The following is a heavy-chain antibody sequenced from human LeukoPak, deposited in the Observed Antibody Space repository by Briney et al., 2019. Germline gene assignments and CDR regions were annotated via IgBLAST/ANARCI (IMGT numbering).Heavy chain of an antibody. CDR2: IYYSGST. CDR3: ASSPQRWLQLKREYYFDY. Sequence: SETLFLTCTESGGSISSLYCSGIRQPPGKGLEWIGYIYYSGSTNYNPSLKSRVTISVDTSKDQFSLKLRSVTAADPAVYYCASSPQRWLQLKREYYFDYWGQGTLVTVSS. J-gene: IGHJ4*02. D-gene: IGHD5-24*01. V-gene: IGHV4-59*11. CDR1: GGSISSLY.